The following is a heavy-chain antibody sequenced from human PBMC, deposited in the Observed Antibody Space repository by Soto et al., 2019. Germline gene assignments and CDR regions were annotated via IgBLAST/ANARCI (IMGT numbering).Heavy chain of an antibody. CDR2: IIPSVGRT. D-gene: IGHD6-13*01. Sequence: GASVKVSCKASGGTFSSYAISWVRQAPGQGLEWMGRIIPSVGRTSYAQKFQGRVTMTTDTSTSTAYMELSSLRSDDTAVYYCARPWYSSSWPLFDYWGQGTLVTVSS. CDR1: GGTFSSYA. V-gene: IGHV1-69*04. J-gene: IGHJ4*02. CDR3: ARPWYSSSWPLFDY.